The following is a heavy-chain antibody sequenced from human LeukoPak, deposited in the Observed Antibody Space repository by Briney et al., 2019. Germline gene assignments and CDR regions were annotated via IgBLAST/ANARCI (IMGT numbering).Heavy chain of an antibody. V-gene: IGHV3-15*01. Sequence: GGSLRLSCAASGFTFSTYVMHWVRQAPGKGLEWVGRIKSKTDGGTTDYAAPVKGRFTISRDDSKNTLYLQMNSLKTEDTAVYYCTTVQYYDILTGYWYFDYWGQGTLVTVSS. CDR2: IKSKTDGGTT. CDR3: TTVQYYDILTGYWYFDY. CDR1: GFTFSTYV. D-gene: IGHD3-9*01. J-gene: IGHJ4*02.